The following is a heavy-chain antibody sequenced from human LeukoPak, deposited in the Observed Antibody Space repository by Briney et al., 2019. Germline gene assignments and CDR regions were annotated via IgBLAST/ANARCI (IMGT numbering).Heavy chain of an antibody. Sequence: PSETLSLTCTVSGGSISSSSYYWGWIRQPPGKGLEWIGSIYYSGSTYYNPSLKSRVTISVDTSKNQFSLKLSSVTAADTAVYYCARDSGSGWYRGDYYYYGMDVWGQGTTVTVSS. V-gene: IGHV4-39*07. J-gene: IGHJ6*02. CDR1: GGSISSSSYY. D-gene: IGHD6-19*01. CDR2: IYYSGST. CDR3: ARDSGSGWYRGDYYYYGMDV.